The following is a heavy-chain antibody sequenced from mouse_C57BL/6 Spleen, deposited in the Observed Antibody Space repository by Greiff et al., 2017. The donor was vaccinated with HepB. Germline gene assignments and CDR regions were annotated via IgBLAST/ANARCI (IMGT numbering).Heavy chain of an antibody. CDR1: GYTFTSYW. CDR3: ARGYYYGSSYGGVYFDY. D-gene: IGHD1-1*01. CDR2: IDPSDSYT. Sequence: QVQLQQPGAELVKPGASVKLSCKASGYTFTSYWMQWVKQRPGQGLEWIGEIDPSDSYTNYNQKFKGKATLTVDTSSSTAYMQLSSLTSEDSAVYYCARGYYYGSSYGGVYFDYWGQGTTLTVSS. V-gene: IGHV1-50*01. J-gene: IGHJ2*01.